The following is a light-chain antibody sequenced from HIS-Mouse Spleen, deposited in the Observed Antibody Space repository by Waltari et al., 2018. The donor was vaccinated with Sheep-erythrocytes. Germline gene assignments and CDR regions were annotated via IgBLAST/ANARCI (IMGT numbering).Light chain of an antibody. Sequence: QSALTQPPSASGSPRQSVTLSCTGTSRDVGAYNYVSWYQQHPGKAPKLMIYEVSKRPSGVPDRFSGSKSGNTASLTVSGLQAEDEADYYCSSYAGSNNWVFGGGTKLTVL. J-gene: IGLJ3*02. V-gene: IGLV2-8*01. CDR2: EVS. CDR1: SRDVGAYNY. CDR3: SSYAGSNNWV.